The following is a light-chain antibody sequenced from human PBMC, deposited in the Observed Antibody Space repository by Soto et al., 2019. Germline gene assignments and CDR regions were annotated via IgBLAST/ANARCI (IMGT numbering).Light chain of an antibody. J-gene: IGKJ1*01. CDR3: HQYNYYRPT. CDR2: DAS. Sequence: EIVMTQSPATLSLSPGERATLSCRASQTIDNTLAWYQRKPGQAPRLLIYDASTRATGVPARFSGSGSGTDFTLTISSLQSEDFATYYCHQYNYYRPTFGQGTKVEIK. CDR1: QTIDNT. V-gene: IGKV3-15*01.